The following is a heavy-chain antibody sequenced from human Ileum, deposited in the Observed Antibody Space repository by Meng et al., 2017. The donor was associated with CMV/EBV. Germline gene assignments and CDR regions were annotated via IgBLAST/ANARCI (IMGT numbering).Heavy chain of an antibody. J-gene: IGHJ4*01. CDR2: TYFSGAT. CDR3: AKHNRVEVQAFDF. CDR1: GGSISSSDHY. Sequence: GSLRLSCTISGGSISSSDHYWAWIRRPPGKGLEWIATTYFSGATWYKLSLKSRLTLSVDTSNNRVSLRLDSMTDADTAVYFCAKHNRVEVQAFDFWGPGTLVTVSS. V-gene: IGHV4-39*01.